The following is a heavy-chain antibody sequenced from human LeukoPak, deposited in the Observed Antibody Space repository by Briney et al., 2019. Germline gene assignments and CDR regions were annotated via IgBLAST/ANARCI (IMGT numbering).Heavy chain of an antibody. CDR2: INHSGST. D-gene: IGHD6-19*01. CDR3: AIYSSGWDYFGY. V-gene: IGHV4-34*01. CDR1: GGSFSGYY. Sequence: SETLSLTCAAYGGSFSGYYWSWIRQPPGKGLEWIGEINHSGSTNYNPSLKSRVTISVDTSKNQFSLKLSSVTAADTAVYYCAIYSSGWDYFGYWGQGTLVTVSS. J-gene: IGHJ4*02.